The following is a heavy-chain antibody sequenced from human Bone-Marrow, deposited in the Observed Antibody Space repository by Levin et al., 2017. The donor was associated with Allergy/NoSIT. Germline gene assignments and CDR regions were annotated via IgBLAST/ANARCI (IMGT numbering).Heavy chain of an antibody. J-gene: IGHJ6*02. CDR2: IYWDDDK. CDR1: GFSLSTSGVG. D-gene: IGHD3-22*01. CDR3: AHSYYDSSGYSVYYGMDV. Sequence: SGPTLVKPTQTLTLTCTFSGFSLSTSGVGVGWIRQPPGKALEWLALIYWDDDKRYSPSLKSRLTITKDTSKNQVVLTMTNMDPVDTATYYCAHSYYDSSGYSVYYGMDVWGQGTTVTVSS. V-gene: IGHV2-5*02.